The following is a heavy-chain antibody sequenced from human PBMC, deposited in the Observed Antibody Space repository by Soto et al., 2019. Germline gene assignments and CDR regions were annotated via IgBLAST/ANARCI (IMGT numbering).Heavy chain of an antibody. CDR1: GYTFTGYY. CDR3: ARAPYSSSSNFDY. CDR2: INPNSGGT. Sequence: ASVKVSCKASGYTFTGYYMHWVRQAPGQGLEWMGWINPNSGGTNYAQKFQGRVTMTRDTSISTAYMELSRLRSDDTAVYYCARAPYSSSSNFDYWGQGTLVTVSS. D-gene: IGHD6-13*01. V-gene: IGHV1-2*02. J-gene: IGHJ4*02.